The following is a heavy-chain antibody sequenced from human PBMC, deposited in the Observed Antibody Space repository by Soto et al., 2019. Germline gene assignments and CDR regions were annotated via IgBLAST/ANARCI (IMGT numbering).Heavy chain of an antibody. Sequence: EVQLLESGGGLVQPGGSLRLSCAASGFTLSSYAMSWVGQAPGKGLEWVSAISGSGGSTYYADSVKGRFTISRDSSKNTLYLQMNSLRAEDTAVYYCAKDSDYRDRIFWYFDLWGRGTLVTVSS. CDR2: ISGSGGST. J-gene: IGHJ2*01. CDR1: GFTLSSYA. D-gene: IGHD2-15*01. CDR3: AKDSDYRDRIFWYFDL. V-gene: IGHV3-23*01.